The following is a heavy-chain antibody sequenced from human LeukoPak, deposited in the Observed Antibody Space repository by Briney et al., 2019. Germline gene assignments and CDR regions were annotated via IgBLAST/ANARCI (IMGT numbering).Heavy chain of an antibody. Sequence: GESLKISCKGSGYTFTSYWIGWVRQMPGKGLEWMGIIYPGDSDCRYSPSFEGQVTISADKSISTAYLQWSSLKASDTAMYYCARPTRYISSWDGFDAWGQGTMVTFSS. V-gene: IGHV5-51*01. CDR2: IYPGDSDC. CDR1: GYTFTSYW. J-gene: IGHJ3*01. CDR3: ARPTRYISSWDGFDA. D-gene: IGHD3-16*02.